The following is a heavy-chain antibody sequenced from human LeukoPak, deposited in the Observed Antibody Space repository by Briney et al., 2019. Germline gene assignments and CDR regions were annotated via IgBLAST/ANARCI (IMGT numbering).Heavy chain of an antibody. CDR3: AKRSIAVAKKWLVWEGNFDY. J-gene: IGHJ4*02. CDR1: GGSISSYY. Sequence: PSETLSLTCTVSGGSISSYYWSWIRQPPGNGLEWIGYIYTSGSTNYNPSLKSRVTISVDTSKNQFSLKLSSVTAADTAVYYCAKRSIAVAKKWLVWEGNFDYWGQGTLVTVSS. CDR2: IYTSGST. D-gene: IGHD6-19*01. V-gene: IGHV4-4*09.